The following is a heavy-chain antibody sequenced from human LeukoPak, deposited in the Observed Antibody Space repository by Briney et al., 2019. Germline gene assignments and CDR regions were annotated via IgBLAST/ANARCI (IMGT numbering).Heavy chain of an antibody. D-gene: IGHD6-13*01. CDR2: INHSGTT. Sequence: SETLSLTCAVYAGSSSGYYSGWIRQPPEKGLEWIGEINHSGTTNYNPSLKRRVTISVDTSKKQFSLKLSSVTAADTAVYYCARVPGYSSSWYRGDRDYWGQGTRVSVSS. CDR3: ARVPGYSSSWYRGDRDY. J-gene: IGHJ4*02. CDR1: AGSSSGYY. V-gene: IGHV4-34*01.